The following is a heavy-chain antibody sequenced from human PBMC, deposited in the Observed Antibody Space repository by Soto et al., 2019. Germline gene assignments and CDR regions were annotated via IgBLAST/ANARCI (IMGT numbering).Heavy chain of an antibody. CDR2: ISGSGGST. CDR1: GFTFSSYA. J-gene: IGHJ4*02. D-gene: IGHD2-15*01. CDR3: AKDPRGAKYYFDY. V-gene: IGHV3-23*01. Sequence: PGGSLRLSCAASGFTFSSYAMSWVRQAPGKGLEWVSAISGSGGSTYYADSVKGRLTISRDNSKNTLYLQMNSLRAEDTAVYYCAKDPRGAKYYFDYWGQGTLVTVSS.